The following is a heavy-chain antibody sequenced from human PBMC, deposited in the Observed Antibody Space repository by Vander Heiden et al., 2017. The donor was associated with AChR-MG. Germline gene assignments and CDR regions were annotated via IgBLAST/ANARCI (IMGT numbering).Heavy chain of an antibody. CDR1: GSPFIDYY. CDR3: SRGGYYSSVGAWFGP. Sequence: QVQMVQSGAEVKKPGASVKISCKASGSPFIDYYMHWVRQVPGQGLEWMGKINPRGSRTNYAQKFQGRVTMTSDTFTNTVHMELSSLTSKDTAVYFCSRGGYYSSVGAWFGPWGQGTLVTVSS. D-gene: IGHD3-10*01. J-gene: IGHJ5*02. V-gene: IGHV1-46*01. CDR2: INPRGSRT.